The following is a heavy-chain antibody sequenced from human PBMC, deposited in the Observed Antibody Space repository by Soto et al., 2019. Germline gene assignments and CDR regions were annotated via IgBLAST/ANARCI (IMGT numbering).Heavy chain of an antibody. CDR2: IYTSGST. CDR3: AREWRYYYDSSGYYYEGYYFDY. V-gene: IGHV4-4*07. J-gene: IGHJ4*02. CDR1: GGSISSYY. Sequence: PSETLSLTCTVSGGSISSYYWSWIRPPAGKGLEWIGRIYTSGSTNYNPSLKSRVTMSVDTSKNQFSLKLSSVTAADTAVYYCAREWRYYYDSSGYYYEGYYFDYWGQGTLVTVSS. D-gene: IGHD3-22*01.